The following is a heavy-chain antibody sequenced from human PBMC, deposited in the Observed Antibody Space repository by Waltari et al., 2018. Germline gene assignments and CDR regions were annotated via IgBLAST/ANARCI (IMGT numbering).Heavy chain of an antibody. CDR1: GGSISTYY. D-gene: IGHD3-16*01. Sequence: QVQLQESGPGLVKTSETLSLTCTVSGGSISTYYWTWIRQPAGKGLEWIGRINTGGKTNHNPSLKSRVTMSVDTSKNQFSLTLGSVTAADTAVYYCAREVGGSRWFDPWGQGTLVTVSS. V-gene: IGHV4-4*07. CDR3: AREVGGSRWFDP. J-gene: IGHJ5*02. CDR2: INTGGKT.